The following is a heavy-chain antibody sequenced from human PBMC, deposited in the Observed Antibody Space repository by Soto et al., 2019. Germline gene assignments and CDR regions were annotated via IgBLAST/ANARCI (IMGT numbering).Heavy chain of an antibody. CDR3: TRAEIVVVPAAIRDIYFDY. D-gene: IGHD2-2*01. CDR2: IRSKAYGGTT. CDR1: GFTFGDYA. V-gene: IGHV3-49*03. Sequence: GGSLRLSCTASGFTFGDYAMSWFRQAPGKGLEWVGFIRSKAYGGTTEYAASVKGRLTISRDDSKSMAYLQMNSLKTEDTVVYYCTRAEIVVVPAAIRDIYFDYWGQGTLVTVSS. J-gene: IGHJ4*02.